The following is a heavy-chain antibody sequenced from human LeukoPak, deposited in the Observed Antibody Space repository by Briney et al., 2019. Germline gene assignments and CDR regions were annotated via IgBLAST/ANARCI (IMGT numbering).Heavy chain of an antibody. Sequence: TLSLTCSVWVGSISSGSDYGRWIRQPGGEGLGWFGRIYSSGSTNYNRSLKSRVTISIRRSTTQFSLKLTSVTAADTAVYYCARDGVVVASTQLYGMDVWGQGNTVTVSS. CDR1: VGSISSGSDY. CDR2: IYSSGST. D-gene: IGHD2-15*01. CDR3: ARDGVVVASTQLYGMDV. V-gene: IGHV4-61*02. J-gene: IGHJ6*02.